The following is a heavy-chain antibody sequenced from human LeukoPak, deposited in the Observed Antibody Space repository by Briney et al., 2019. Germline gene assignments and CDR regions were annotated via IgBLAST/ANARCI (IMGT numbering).Heavy chain of an antibody. CDR3: ARGYWNYEGPFGY. Sequence: PGGSLSLSCEASGFNFNHYGMNWVRQAPGKGLEWVSSISSSSSYIYYADSVKGRFTISRDNAKNSLYLQMNSLRAEDTAVYYCARGYWNYEGPFGYWGQGTLVTVSS. CDR2: ISSSSSYI. V-gene: IGHV3-21*01. D-gene: IGHD1-7*01. J-gene: IGHJ4*02. CDR1: GFNFNHYG.